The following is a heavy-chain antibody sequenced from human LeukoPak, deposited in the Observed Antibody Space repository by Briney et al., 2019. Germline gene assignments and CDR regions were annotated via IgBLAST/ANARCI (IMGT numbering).Heavy chain of an antibody. J-gene: IGHJ6*03. Sequence: GGSLRLSCAASGLIFSNYAMSWVRQAPGKGLEWVSAVSGAGGTTYYADSVKGRFTISRDNSKNTLSLQMNSLRAEDTAVYYCAKLYCSSTSCSRGGYMDVWGKGTTVTVSS. D-gene: IGHD2-2*01. V-gene: IGHV3-23*01. CDR3: AKLYCSSTSCSRGGYMDV. CDR2: VSGAGGTT. CDR1: GLIFSNYA.